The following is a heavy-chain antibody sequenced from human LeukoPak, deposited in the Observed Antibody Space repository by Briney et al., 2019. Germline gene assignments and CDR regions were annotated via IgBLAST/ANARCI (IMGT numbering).Heavy chain of an antibody. CDR3: ARWTGDSSIDY. D-gene: IGHD5-12*01. CDR1: GGSISSSTYY. Sequence: PSETLSLTYTVSGGSISSSTYYWGWIRQPPGKGLEWIGSIHYSGSTYYNPSLKSRVTISVDTSKNQFSLKLSSVTAADTAVYYCARWTGDSSIDYWGQGTLVTVSS. CDR2: IHYSGST. V-gene: IGHV4-39*01. J-gene: IGHJ4*02.